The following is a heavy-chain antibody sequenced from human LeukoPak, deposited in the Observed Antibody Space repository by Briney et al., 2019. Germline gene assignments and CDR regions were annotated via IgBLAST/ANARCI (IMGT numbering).Heavy chain of an antibody. J-gene: IGHJ4*02. CDR1: GGSISSYY. V-gene: IGHV4-59*01. CDR3: ARDQTGDFDY. Sequence: SETLSLTCTVSGGSISSYYWSWIRQPPGKGLEWIGYIYYSGSTNYNPSLKSRVTISVDTSKNQFSLKLSSVTAADTAVYYCARDQTGDFDYWGQGTLVTVSS. D-gene: IGHD7-27*01. CDR2: IYYSGST.